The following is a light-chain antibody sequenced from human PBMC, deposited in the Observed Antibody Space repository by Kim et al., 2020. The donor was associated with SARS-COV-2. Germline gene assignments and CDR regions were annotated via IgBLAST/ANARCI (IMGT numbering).Light chain of an antibody. V-gene: IGKV4-1*01. CDR1: QSVLYSSNNMNY. CDR2: WAS. CDR3: QQYYSSPELT. J-gene: IGKJ4*01. Sequence: TINCKSSQSVLYSSNNMNYLAWYQQKAGQPPKLLIYWASTRESGVPDRFSGSGSGTDFSLTISSLQAEDVAVYYCQQYYSSPELTFGGGTKVDIK.